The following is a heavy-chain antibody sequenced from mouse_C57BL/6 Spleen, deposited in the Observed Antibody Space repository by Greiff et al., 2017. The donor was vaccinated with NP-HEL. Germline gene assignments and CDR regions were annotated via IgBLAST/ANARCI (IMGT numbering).Heavy chain of an antibody. D-gene: IGHD3-2*02. CDR2: ILPGSGST. V-gene: IGHV1-9*01. CDR3: AIHSSGYEDRFAY. Sequence: QVQLQQSGAELMKPGASVKLSCKATGYTFTGYWIEWVKQRPGHGLEWIGEILPGSGSTNYNEKFKGKATFTADTSSNTAYMQLSSLTTEDSAIYYCAIHSSGYEDRFAYWGQGTLVTVSA. CDR1: GYTFTGYW. J-gene: IGHJ3*01.